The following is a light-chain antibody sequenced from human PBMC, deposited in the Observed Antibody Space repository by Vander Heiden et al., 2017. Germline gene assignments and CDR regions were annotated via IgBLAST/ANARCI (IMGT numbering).Light chain of an antibody. CDR2: GAS. J-gene: IGKJ1*01. V-gene: IGKV3-15*01. CDR3: QQYNNRPPLT. CDR1: QSGSSN. Sequence: IVIAQSAATLSVSPCERATLSCRASQSGSSNLAWYQQQPGQAHRLLIYGASTRATGIPARFSGSGSGTEFTLIISSRQSEDFAVYYCQQYNNRPPLTFGQGTKVEIK.